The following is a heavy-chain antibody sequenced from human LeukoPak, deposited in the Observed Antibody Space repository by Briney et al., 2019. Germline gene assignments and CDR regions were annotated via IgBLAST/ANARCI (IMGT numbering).Heavy chain of an antibody. CDR1: GGSISSGSYY. J-gene: IGHJ4*02. CDR2: IYYTGTA. V-gene: IGHV4-61*01. CDR3: ARYDRSGYSLEL. Sequence: SQTLSLTCTVSGGSISSGSYYWSWIRQPPGKGLEWIGYIYYTGTAKTNPSLKSRVTTSIETSKNQFSLKLSSVTAADTAVYYCARYDRSGYSLELWGQGTLVTVSS. D-gene: IGHD3-22*01.